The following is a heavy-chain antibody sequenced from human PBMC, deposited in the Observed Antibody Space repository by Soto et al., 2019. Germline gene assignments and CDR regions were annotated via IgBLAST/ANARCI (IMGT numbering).Heavy chain of an antibody. J-gene: IGHJ4*02. V-gene: IGHV1-69*13. CDR2: IIPMFGTA. CDR1: GGTFSSYA. Sequence: SVKVSCKASGGTFSSYAISWVRQAPGQGLEWMGGIIPMFGTANYAQKLQGRVTITADESTSTAYMELSSLRSEDTAVYYCARGYYYSSSSKGFDYWGQGTLVTVSS. D-gene: IGHD6-6*01. CDR3: ARGYYYSSSSKGFDY.